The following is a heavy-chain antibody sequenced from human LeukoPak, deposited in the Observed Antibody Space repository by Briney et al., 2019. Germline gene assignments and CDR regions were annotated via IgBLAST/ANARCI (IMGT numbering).Heavy chain of an antibody. CDR3: AKDDSLKYSSSWYYYYGMDV. CDR1: GFTFGSYS. CDR2: ISGSGGST. V-gene: IGHV3-23*01. J-gene: IGHJ6*02. Sequence: GGSLRLSCAASGFTFGSYSMNWVRQAPGKGLEWVSAISGSGGSTYYADSVKGRFTISRDNSKNTLYLQMNSLRAEDTAVYYCAKDDSLKYSSSWYYYYGMDVWGQGTTVTVSS. D-gene: IGHD6-13*01.